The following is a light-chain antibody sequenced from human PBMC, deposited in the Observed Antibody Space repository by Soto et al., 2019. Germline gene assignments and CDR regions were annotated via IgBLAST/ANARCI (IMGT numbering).Light chain of an antibody. CDR3: QQFDNWPPLT. Sequence: EIVMTQSPATLSVSPGESATLSCRASQSVGSSLAWYQHKPGQAPRLLMYGASTRATGIPARFSGSGSGTEFTLTISSLQSEDFAVYYCQQFDNWPPLTFGGGTKVEIK. CDR2: GAS. CDR1: QSVGSS. J-gene: IGKJ4*01. V-gene: IGKV3-15*01.